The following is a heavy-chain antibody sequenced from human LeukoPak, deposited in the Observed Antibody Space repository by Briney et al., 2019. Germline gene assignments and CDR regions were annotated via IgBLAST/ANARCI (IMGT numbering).Heavy chain of an antibody. Sequence: GGSLRLSCAASGFTFSSYGMHWVRQAPGKGLEWVAFIRYDGSNKYYADSVKGRFTISRDNSKNTLYLQMNSLRAEDTAVYYCVSVPGIAAAADYWGQGTLVTVSS. CDR1: GFTFSSYG. V-gene: IGHV3-30*02. J-gene: IGHJ4*02. CDR3: VSVPGIAAAADY. D-gene: IGHD6-13*01. CDR2: IRYDGSNK.